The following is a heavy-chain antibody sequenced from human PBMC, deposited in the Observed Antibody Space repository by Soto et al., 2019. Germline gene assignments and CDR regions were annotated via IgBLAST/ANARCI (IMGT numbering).Heavy chain of an antibody. Sequence: ASVKVSCKASGYTFTSYDINWVRQATGQGLEWMGWMNPNSGNTGYAQKFQGRVTMTRNTSISTAYMELSSLRSEDTAVYYCARVDYDSSGYYRYWYFDLWGRGTLVTVSS. V-gene: IGHV1-8*01. J-gene: IGHJ2*01. CDR3: ARVDYDSSGYYRYWYFDL. D-gene: IGHD3-22*01. CDR2: MNPNSGNT. CDR1: GYTFTSYD.